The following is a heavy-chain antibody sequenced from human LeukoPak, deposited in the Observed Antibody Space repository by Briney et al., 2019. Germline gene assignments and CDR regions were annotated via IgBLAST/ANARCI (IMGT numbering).Heavy chain of an antibody. Sequence: PGGSLRLSCVASGFTFSSTTMGWVRQAPGRGLEWVSSITAINGRTYYADSVRGRFTISRDNSKNTLYLQMNSLRAEDTAVYYCAKDCGGDCYSDPIDYWGQGTLVTVSS. CDR3: AKDCGGDCYSDPIDY. D-gene: IGHD2-21*02. J-gene: IGHJ4*02. V-gene: IGHV3-23*01. CDR1: GFTFSSTT. CDR2: ITAINGRT.